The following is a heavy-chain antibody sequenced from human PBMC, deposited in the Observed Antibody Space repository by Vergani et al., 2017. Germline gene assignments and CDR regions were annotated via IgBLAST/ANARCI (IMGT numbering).Heavy chain of an antibody. D-gene: IGHD2-21*02. CDR1: GASISSYY. V-gene: IGHV4-59*01. Sequence: QLQESGPGLVKPSATLSLTCSVSGASISSYYWSWIRQPPGKGLEWIGYIYYSGSTNYNPSLKSRVTISVDTSKNQFSLKLSSVTAADTAVYYCARNPYCGGDGYSDAFDIWGQGTRVTVSS. J-gene: IGHJ3*02. CDR2: IYYSGST. CDR3: ARNPYCGGDGYSDAFDI.